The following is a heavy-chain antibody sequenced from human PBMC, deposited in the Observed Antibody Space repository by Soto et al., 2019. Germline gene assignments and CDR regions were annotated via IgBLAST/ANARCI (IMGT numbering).Heavy chain of an antibody. CDR1: GFNFHTYT. J-gene: IGHJ4*02. V-gene: IGHV3-48*02. D-gene: IGHD2-2*03. CDR3: ATGYCRSDNCHFTH. Sequence: DVQLVESGGGLVKPGGSLRLSCAASGFNFHTYTMTWVRQAPGKGLEWVSYISGTSETIFYADSVKGRFTISRDNAKNSLYLQLNSLRDEETAVYYGATGYCRSDNCHFTHWGQGTLVTVSS. CDR2: ISGTSETI.